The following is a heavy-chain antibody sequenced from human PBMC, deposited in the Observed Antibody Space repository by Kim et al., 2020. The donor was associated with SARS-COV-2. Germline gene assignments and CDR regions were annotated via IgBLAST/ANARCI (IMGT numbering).Heavy chain of an antibody. D-gene: IGHD2-2*01. CDR2: ISSSRDYI. J-gene: IGHJ4*02. Sequence: GGSLRLSCAASGFTFSSYSMNWVRQAPGKGLEWVSSISSSRDYIYYADSVKGRFTISRDNAKNSLYLQMNSLRAEDTAVYYCAKDQGYCSSDGCYGADYWGQGSLVTVSS. CDR1: GFTFSSYS. CDR3: AKDQGYCSSDGCYGADY. V-gene: IGHV3-21*01.